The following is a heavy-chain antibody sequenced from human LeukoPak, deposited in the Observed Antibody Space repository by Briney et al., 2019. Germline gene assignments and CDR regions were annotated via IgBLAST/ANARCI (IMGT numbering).Heavy chain of an antibody. CDR3: ARDCSITIFGVVTNDAFDI. D-gene: IGHD3-3*01. Sequence: GGSLRLSCAASGFTFSSYSMNWVRQAPGKGLEWVSSISSSSSYIYYADSVKGRFTISRDNAKNSLYLQMNSLRAEDTAVYYCARDCSITIFGVVTNDAFDIWGQGTMVTVSS. CDR2: ISSSSSYI. CDR1: GFTFSSYS. J-gene: IGHJ3*02. V-gene: IGHV3-21*01.